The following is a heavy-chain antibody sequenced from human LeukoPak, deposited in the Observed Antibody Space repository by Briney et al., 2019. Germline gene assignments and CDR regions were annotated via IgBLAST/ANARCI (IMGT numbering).Heavy chain of an antibody. D-gene: IGHD3-10*01. CDR1: GFTFSNYA. CDR2: ISGSGSTT. CDR3: AKDQDYYASASGFDY. J-gene: IGHJ4*02. V-gene: IGHV3-23*01. Sequence: PGGSLTLSCAASGFTFSNYAMSCIRPAPGTGLEWVSTISGSGSTTYYADSVKGRFTISRHNYKNTLYLQMNSLRAEDTALYYCAKDQDYYASASGFDYWGQGTLVTVSS.